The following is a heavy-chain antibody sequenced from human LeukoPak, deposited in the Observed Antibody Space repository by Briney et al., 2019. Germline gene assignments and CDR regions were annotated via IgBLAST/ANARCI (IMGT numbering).Heavy chain of an antibody. CDR1: GGTFSSYA. J-gene: IGHJ4*02. V-gene: IGHV1-69*05. Sequence: GASVKVSCKASGGTFSSYAISWVRQAPGQGLEWMGGIIPIFGTANYAQKFQGRVTITTDESTSTAYMELSSLRSEDTAVYYCARGGYYDSSGYYFSDYWGQGTLVTVSS. D-gene: IGHD3-22*01. CDR2: IIPIFGTA. CDR3: ARGGYYDSSGYYFSDY.